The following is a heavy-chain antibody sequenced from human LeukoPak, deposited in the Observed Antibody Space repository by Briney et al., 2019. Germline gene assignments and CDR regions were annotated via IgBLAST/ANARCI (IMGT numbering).Heavy chain of an antibody. J-gene: IGHJ6*02. CDR2: VSPTSGGT. D-gene: IGHD2-15*01. CDR1: GYIFTDYY. V-gene: IGHV1-2*02. CDR3: ARDFSCSGGSCYDV. Sequence: ASVKVSCKASGYIFTDYYMHWVRQAPGQGLEWMGWVSPTSGGTTYAQKFQGRVTMTRDTSISTAYMELSRLRSDDTAVYYCARDFSCSGGSCYDVWGQGTTVTVSS.